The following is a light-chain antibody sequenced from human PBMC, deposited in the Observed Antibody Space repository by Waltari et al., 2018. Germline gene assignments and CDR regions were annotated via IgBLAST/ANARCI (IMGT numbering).Light chain of an antibody. CDR3: QQRSISCT. Sequence: IVLTQSPDTLSLSPGERATLSCWASQSVGIYLAWYQQKPGQAPRLLIYDASKRATGIPARFSGSGSGTDFTLTISSLEPEDFAVYYCQQRSISCTFGHGTRLEI. CDR2: DAS. J-gene: IGKJ2*02. CDR1: QSVGIY. V-gene: IGKV3-11*01.